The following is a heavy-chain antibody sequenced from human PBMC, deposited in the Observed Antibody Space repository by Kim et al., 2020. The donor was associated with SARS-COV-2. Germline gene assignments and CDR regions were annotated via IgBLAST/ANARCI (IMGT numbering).Heavy chain of an antibody. J-gene: IGHJ4*02. D-gene: IGHD3-10*01. Sequence: NYARKFKGRVTITADKSTSTAYMELSSLRSEDTAVYYCARNYYGSGSYDYWGQGTLVTVSS. V-gene: IGHV1-69*02. CDR3: ARNYYGSGSYDY.